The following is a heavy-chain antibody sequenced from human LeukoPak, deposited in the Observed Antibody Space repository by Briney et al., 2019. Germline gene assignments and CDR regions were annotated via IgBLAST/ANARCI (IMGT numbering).Heavy chain of an antibody. CDR3: AKSRITMVRGVQLYDY. Sequence: GGSLRLSCAASGVTVSSKYMSWVRQAPGKGLEWVSAISGSGGSTYYADSVKGRFTISRDNSKNTLYLQMNSLRAEDTAVYYCAKSRITMVRGVQLYDYWGQGTLVTVSS. J-gene: IGHJ4*02. D-gene: IGHD3-10*01. CDR2: ISGSGGST. V-gene: IGHV3-23*01. CDR1: GVTVSSKY.